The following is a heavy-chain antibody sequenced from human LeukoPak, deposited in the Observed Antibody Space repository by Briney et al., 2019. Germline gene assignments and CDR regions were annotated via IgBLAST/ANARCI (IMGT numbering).Heavy chain of an antibody. J-gene: IGHJ2*01. CDR1: GFTFSSYA. CDR3: AKDPYDYVLAWYFDL. Sequence: PGGSLRLSCAASGFTFSSYAMSWVRQAPGKGLEWVSAISGSGGSTYYADSVKGRFTISRDNSKNTLYLQMNSLRAEDTAVYYCAKDPYDYVLAWYFDLWGRGTLVTVSS. D-gene: IGHD3-16*01. V-gene: IGHV3-23*01. CDR2: ISGSGGST.